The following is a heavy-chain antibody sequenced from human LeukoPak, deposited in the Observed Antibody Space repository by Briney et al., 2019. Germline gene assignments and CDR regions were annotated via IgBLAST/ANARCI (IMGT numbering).Heavy chain of an antibody. CDR1: GYTFTSYD. J-gene: IGHJ5*02. CDR3: ARGGYSSFIPLS. V-gene: IGHV1-8*01. CDR2: MNPNSGNT. Sequence: GASVKVSCKASGYTFTSYDINWVRQATGQGLEWMGWMNPNSGNTGYAQKFQGRVTMTRNTSISTAYVELSSLRSEDTAVYYCARGGYSSFIPLSWGQGTLVTVSS. D-gene: IGHD6-19*01.